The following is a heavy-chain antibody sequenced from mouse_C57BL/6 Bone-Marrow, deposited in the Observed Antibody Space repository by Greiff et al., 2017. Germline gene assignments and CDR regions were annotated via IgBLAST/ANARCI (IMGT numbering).Heavy chain of an antibody. V-gene: IGHV5-6*01. CDR1: GFTFSSYG. Sequence: VQLKESGGDLVKPGGSLKLSCAASGFTFSSYGMSWVRQTPDKRLEWVATISSGGSYTYYPDSVKGRFTISRDNAKNTLYLQMSSLKSEDTAMYYCARRWLLRTWFAYWGQGTLVTVSA. D-gene: IGHD2-3*01. CDR2: ISSGGSYT. CDR3: ARRWLLRTWFAY. J-gene: IGHJ3*01.